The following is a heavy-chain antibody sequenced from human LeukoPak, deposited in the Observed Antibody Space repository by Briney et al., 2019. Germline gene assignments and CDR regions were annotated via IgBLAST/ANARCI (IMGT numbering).Heavy chain of an antibody. D-gene: IGHD6-19*01. CDR1: GGSISSSNW. Sequence: PGGSLSLTCAVSGGSISSSNWWSWVRQPPGKGLEWIGEIYHSGSTNYNPSLKSRVTISVDKSKNQFSLKLSSVTAADTAVYYCARVPAVAGTYGMDVWGKGTTVTVSS. J-gene: IGHJ6*04. CDR2: IYHSGST. V-gene: IGHV4-4*02. CDR3: ARVPAVAGTYGMDV.